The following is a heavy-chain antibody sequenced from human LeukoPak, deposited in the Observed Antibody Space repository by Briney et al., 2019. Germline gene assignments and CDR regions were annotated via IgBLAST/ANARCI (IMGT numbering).Heavy chain of an antibody. Sequence: SQTLSLTCAISGDSVSNNIIAWNWIRWRPSRGLEWLGRTAYRSKWSTDYALSVRGRISINRDTSKNQISLQLNSMTPEDTAVYYCARNSVAMDVWGQGTTVTVSS. CDR1: GDSVSNNIIA. CDR2: TAYRSKWST. CDR3: ARNSVAMDV. D-gene: IGHD4-23*01. V-gene: IGHV6-1*01. J-gene: IGHJ6*02.